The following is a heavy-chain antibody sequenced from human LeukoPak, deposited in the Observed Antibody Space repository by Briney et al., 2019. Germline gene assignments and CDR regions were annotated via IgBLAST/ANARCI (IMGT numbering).Heavy chain of an antibody. CDR2: ISWNSGNI. Sequence: GGSLRLSCAASGFTFDDYAMHWVRQAPGKGLEWVSGISWNSGNIDYADSVKGRFTISRDNAKNSLYLQMNSLRAEDTALYYCARVEYYYGSGSAGKEYYFDYWGQGTLVTVSS. D-gene: IGHD3-10*01. V-gene: IGHV3-9*01. CDR1: GFTFDDYA. J-gene: IGHJ4*02. CDR3: ARVEYYYGSGSAGKEYYFDY.